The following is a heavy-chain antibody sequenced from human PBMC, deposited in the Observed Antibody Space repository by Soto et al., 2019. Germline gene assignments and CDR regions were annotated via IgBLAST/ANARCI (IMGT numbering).Heavy chain of an antibody. CDR2: ITGSGNSA. J-gene: IGHJ6*02. CDR3: AVHLGENYYTMDV. V-gene: IGHV3-23*01. Sequence: EVQLLESGGGWVQPGGSLRLSCAASGFTFSTFVMTWVRQVPGEGLEWVSSITGSGNSAYYADSVKGRFTISRDNSKNTLYLQMSSLGADDTAAYYCAVHLGENYYTMDVWRQGTTVTVSS. CDR1: GFTFSTFV. D-gene: IGHD3-10*01.